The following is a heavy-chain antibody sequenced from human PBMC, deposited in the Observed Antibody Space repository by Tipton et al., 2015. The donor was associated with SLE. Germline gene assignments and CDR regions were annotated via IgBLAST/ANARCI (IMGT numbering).Heavy chain of an antibody. CDR2: IYTNGAT. CDR3: AREAPLVGASPTWFDP. J-gene: IGHJ5*02. CDR1: AGFIRSHV. D-gene: IGHD1-26*01. Sequence: TLSLTCTVSAGFIRSHVWSWLRQPAGQGLEWIGRIYTNGATNFNPSLKSRVTMSVDTSNNQVFLSLSSVTAADTAVYYCAREAPLVGASPTWFDPWGQGTLVTVSS. V-gene: IGHV4-4*07.